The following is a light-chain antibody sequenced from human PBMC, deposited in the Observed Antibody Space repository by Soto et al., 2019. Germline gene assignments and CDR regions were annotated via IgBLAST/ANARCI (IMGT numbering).Light chain of an antibody. J-gene: IGKJ1*01. CDR1: QSVSSN. CDR2: GAS. V-gene: IGKV3-15*01. CDR3: QQYNNWPRT. Sequence: ETVMTQSAATLSVSPGERATLSCRASQSVSSNLAWYQQKPGQAPRLLIYGASTRVTGIPARFSGSGSGTEFTLTISSLQSEDFAVHYCQQYNNWPRTFGQGTKVEIK.